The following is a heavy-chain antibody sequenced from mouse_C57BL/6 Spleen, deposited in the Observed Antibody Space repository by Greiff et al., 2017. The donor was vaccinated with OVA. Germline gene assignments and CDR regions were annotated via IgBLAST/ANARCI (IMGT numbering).Heavy chain of an antibody. CDR2: IDPENGDT. V-gene: IGHV14-4*01. Sequence: VQLQQSGAELVRPGASVKLSCTASGFNIKDDYMHWVKQRPEQGLEWIGWIDPENGDTEYASKFQGKATITADTSSNTAYLQLSSLTSEDTAVYYCTDYDEDYWGQGTTLTVSS. D-gene: IGHD2-4*01. CDR1: GFNIKDDY. J-gene: IGHJ2*01. CDR3: TDYDEDY.